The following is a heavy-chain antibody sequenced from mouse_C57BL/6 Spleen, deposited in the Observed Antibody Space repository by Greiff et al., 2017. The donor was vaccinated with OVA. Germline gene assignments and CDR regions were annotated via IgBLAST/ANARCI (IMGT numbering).Heavy chain of an antibody. V-gene: IGHV5-12*01. CDR3: ARRGTTVEGYYFDY. J-gene: IGHJ2*01. D-gene: IGHD1-1*01. CDR1: GFTFSDYY. Sequence: EVKLMESGGGLVQPGGSLKLSCAASGFTFSDYYMYWVRQTPEKRLEWVAYISNGGGSTYYPDTVKGRFTISRDNAKNTLYLQMSRLKSEDTAMYYGARRGTTVEGYYFDYWGQGTTLTVSS. CDR2: ISNGGGST.